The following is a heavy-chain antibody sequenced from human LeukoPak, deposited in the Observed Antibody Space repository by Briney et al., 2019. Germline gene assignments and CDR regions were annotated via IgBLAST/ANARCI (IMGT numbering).Heavy chain of an antibody. J-gene: IGHJ5*02. CDR3: AKDGYDFWSGKNWFDP. V-gene: IGHV3-23*01. CDR1: GFTFSSYA. D-gene: IGHD3-3*01. Sequence: GGSLRLSCAASGFTFSSYAMSWVRQAPGKGLEWVSAISGSGGSTYYADSVKGRFTISRENSKNTLYLQMNSLRAEDTAVYYCAKDGYDFWSGKNWFDPWGQGTLVTVSS. CDR2: ISGSGGST.